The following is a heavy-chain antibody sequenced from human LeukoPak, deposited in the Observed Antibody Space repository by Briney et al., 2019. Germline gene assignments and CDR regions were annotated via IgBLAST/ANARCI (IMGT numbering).Heavy chain of an antibody. CDR1: GFTFSSYA. J-gene: IGHJ4*02. CDR2: ISYDGSNK. V-gene: IGHV3-30*04. Sequence: GRSLRLSCAASGFTFSSYAVHWVRQAPGKGLEWVAVISYDGSNKYYADSVKGRFTISRDNSKNTLYLQMNSLRAEDTAVYYCARDRQGVGPLDYWGQGTLVTVSS. CDR3: ARDRQGVGPLDY. D-gene: IGHD3-10*01.